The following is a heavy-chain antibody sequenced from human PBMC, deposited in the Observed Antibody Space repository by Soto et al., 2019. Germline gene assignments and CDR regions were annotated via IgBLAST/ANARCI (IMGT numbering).Heavy chain of an antibody. Sequence: QVQLQESGPGLVKPSETLSLTCTVSGGSVSSVSDYWSWIRQPPGKGLEWIGYIFYSGGTKYNPSRKSRVTISVDTSKNQFSLKLNSVTAADTAVYYCAITAGLLQKIYYYGLDVWGQGTTVTVSS. D-gene: IGHD1-26*01. J-gene: IGHJ6*02. V-gene: IGHV4-61*01. CDR2: IFYSGGT. CDR1: GGSVSSVSDY. CDR3: AITAGLLQKIYYYGLDV.